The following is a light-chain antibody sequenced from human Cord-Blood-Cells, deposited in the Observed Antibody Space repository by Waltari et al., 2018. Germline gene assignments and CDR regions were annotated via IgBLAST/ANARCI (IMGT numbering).Light chain of an antibody. CDR3: SSYTSSSTLDV. CDR2: EVS. CDR1: SSDVGCYNY. V-gene: IGLV2-14*01. Sequence: QSALTQPASVSGSPGQSITISCTGPSSDVGCYNYVSWYQQHPGKAPKLMIYEVSNRPSGVSNRFSGSKSGNTASLTISGLQDEDEADYYCSSYTSSSTLDVFGTGTKVTVL. J-gene: IGLJ1*01.